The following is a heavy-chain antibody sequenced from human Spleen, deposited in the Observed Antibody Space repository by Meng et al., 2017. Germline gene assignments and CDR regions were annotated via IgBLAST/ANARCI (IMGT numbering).Heavy chain of an antibody. CDR1: GFTFNTYW. Sequence: GESLKISCAASGFTFNTYWMHWVRQAPGKGLMWVSRIYSDVSDTTYADSVKGRFTISRDNAKNTLYLQMNSLRVEDTAVYYCAKGITGTRRTYSSSRIYYFDYWGQGTLVTVSS. CDR2: IYSDVSDT. D-gene: IGHD6-13*01. CDR3: AKGITGTRRTYSSSRIYYFDY. J-gene: IGHJ4*02. V-gene: IGHV3-74*01.